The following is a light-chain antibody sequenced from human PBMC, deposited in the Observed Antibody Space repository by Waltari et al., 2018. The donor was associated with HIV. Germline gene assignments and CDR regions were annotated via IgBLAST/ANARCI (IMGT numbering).Light chain of an antibody. CDR2: ATS. CDR3: QQYSATPPT. V-gene: IGKV1D-16*01. CDR1: HNINSW. J-gene: IGKJ4*01. Sequence: DIQMTQSPSSLSAVVGDRVNITCRASHNINSWLAWYQQKSGTGPKSLIHATSNLQSGFSSRFRGSASGADFILTIDNLQPEDFATYYCQQYSATPPTFGGGTVVEI.